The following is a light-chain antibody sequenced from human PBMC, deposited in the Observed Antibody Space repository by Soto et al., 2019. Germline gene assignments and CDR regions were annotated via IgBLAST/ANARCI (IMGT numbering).Light chain of an antibody. J-gene: IGLJ1*01. CDR2: EVS. V-gene: IGLV2-11*01. CDR3: CSVADSFYV. Sequence: QSALTQPRSVSGSPGQSVAISCTGTSRDVDAYDFVSWYQHHPGIAPKLIISEVSKRPSGVSHRFSGSKSGNTASLTISGLQAEDEADYFSCSVADSFYVFGTGTKLTVL. CDR1: SRDVDAYDF.